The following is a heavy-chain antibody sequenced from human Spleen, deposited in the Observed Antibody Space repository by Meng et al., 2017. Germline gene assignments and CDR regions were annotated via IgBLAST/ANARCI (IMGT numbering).Heavy chain of an antibody. Sequence: GGSLRLSCAASGFTFSDYYMSWVRQAPGKGLEWVGFIRNKANGGTTEKTTSVKGRFTISRDDSKSINYQKMNSRRANETAVYYCARDPIRRYSSSWYWGQGTRVTGSS. CDR2: IRNKANGGTT. CDR3: ARDPIRRYSSSWY. CDR1: GFTFSDYY. J-gene: IGHJ4*02. V-gene: IGHV3-71*01. D-gene: IGHD6-13*01.